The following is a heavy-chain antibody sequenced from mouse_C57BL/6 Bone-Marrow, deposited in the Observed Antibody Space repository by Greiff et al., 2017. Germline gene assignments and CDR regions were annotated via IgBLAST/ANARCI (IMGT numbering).Heavy chain of an antibody. J-gene: IGHJ1*03. V-gene: IGHV1-7*01. CDR3: ARWDV. CDR2: LTPSSGST. Sequence: LVESGAELAKPGASVKLSCKASGYTFTSYWMHWVKQRPGKGLEWIGYLTPSSGSTKYNQQFKAKATLTADKYSSTAYMQLGSLAYEDSAVYYCARWDVWGTGTTLTVSS. CDR1: GYTFTSYW.